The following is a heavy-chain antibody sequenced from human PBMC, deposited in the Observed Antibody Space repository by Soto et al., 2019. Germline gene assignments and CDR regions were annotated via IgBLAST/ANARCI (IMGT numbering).Heavy chain of an antibody. CDR2: SYYSAST. CDR1: AGSISSYY. Sequence: QVQLQESGPGLVKPSETLSLTCTVSAGSISSYYWSWIRQPPGKGLEWIGYSYYSASTNYNPSLKSRVTISVDTSNHQFSLKRSSVTAADTAVYYCARVIGGYCSGGSCYHNWFDPLGQGTLVTVSS. J-gene: IGHJ5*02. D-gene: IGHD2-15*01. CDR3: ARVIGGYCSGGSCYHNWFDP. V-gene: IGHV4-59*01.